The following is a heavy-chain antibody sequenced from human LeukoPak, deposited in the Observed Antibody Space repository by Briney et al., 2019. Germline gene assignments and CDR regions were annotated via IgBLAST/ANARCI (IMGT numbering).Heavy chain of an antibody. Sequence: GASVKVSCEASGYTFTDWYLHWVRQAPGQGLEWMGWIYPKNGDTHYPQNFQGRVTMTSDTSINTAYMELSRLTSDDTAVYYCATGYGSGSHGWFDPWGQGTLVTVSS. CDR2: IYPKNGDT. V-gene: IGHV1-2*02. D-gene: IGHD3-10*01. CDR1: GYTFTDWY. J-gene: IGHJ5*02. CDR3: ATGYGSGSHGWFDP.